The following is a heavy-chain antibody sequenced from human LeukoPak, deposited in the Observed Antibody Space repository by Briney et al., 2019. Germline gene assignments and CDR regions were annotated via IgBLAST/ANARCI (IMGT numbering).Heavy chain of an antibody. V-gene: IGHV3-49*03. CDR3: TRAVVPAAPDY. CDR1: GFTFGDYA. Sequence: GGSLRLSCTASGFTFGDYAMSWFRQAPGKGLEWVGFIRSKAYGGTTEYAASVKGRFTISRDDSKSIAYLQMNSLKTEDTAVYYCTRAVVPAAPDYCGQGTLVTVSS. CDR2: IRSKAYGGTT. D-gene: IGHD2-2*01. J-gene: IGHJ4*02.